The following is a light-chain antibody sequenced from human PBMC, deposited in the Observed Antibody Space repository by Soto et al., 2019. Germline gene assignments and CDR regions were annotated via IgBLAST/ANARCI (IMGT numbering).Light chain of an antibody. Sequence: TQSPSALSVSPGERATLNCRASQSVRSNLAWYQQKPGQAPRLLIYGASTRATGVPVRFSGSGSGTDFTLTISRLEPEDIPVYYCQQYGSSGTFGQGTKVAIK. CDR1: QSVRSN. CDR3: QQYGSSGT. CDR2: GAS. V-gene: IGKV3-20*01. J-gene: IGKJ1*01.